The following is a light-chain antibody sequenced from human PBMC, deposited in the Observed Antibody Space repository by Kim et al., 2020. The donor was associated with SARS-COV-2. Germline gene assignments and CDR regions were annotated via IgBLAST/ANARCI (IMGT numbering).Light chain of an antibody. CDR3: QVWDTGRDDSV. CDR2: YDT. CDR1: NIGRKT. Sequence: APGMPGRMTGAGNNIGRKTVKWDQQKRGEAPVLVMHYDTDRPTGVPERFSGSNAGNTAALTISRVEAGDEADYYCQVWDTGRDDSVFGGGTQLTVL. V-gene: IGLV3-21*04. J-gene: IGLJ2*01.